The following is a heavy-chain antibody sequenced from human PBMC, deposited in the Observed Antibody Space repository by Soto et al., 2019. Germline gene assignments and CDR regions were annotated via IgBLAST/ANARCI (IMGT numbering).Heavy chain of an antibody. V-gene: IGHV3-23*01. J-gene: IGHJ4*02. D-gene: IGHD2-21*01. CDR2: ISGSGGST. CDR1: GFTFSSYA. CDR3: AKDGGPGTLLPNSFIDY. Sequence: PGGSLRLSCAASGFTFSSYAMSWVRQAPGKGLEWVSAISGSGGSTYYADSVKGRFTISRDNSKNTLYLQMNSRRAEDTAVYYCAKDGGPGTLLPNSFIDYWGQGTLVTVSS.